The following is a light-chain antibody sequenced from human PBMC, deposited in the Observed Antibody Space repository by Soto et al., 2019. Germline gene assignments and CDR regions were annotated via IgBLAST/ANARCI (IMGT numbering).Light chain of an antibody. CDR3: SSYTSRNTLT. Sequence: QSALTQPPSASGSPGQSITISCTGTSSDVGSYNDVAWYQQKPGKAPKLMIYDVFKRPSGVPDRFSGSKSGNTASLTVSGLRAEDEADYHCSSYTSRNTLTFGGGTKLTVL. CDR1: SSDVGSYND. J-gene: IGLJ2*01. V-gene: IGLV2-8*01. CDR2: DVF.